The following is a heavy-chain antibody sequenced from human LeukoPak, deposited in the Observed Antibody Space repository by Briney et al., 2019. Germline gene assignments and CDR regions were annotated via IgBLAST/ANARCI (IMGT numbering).Heavy chain of an antibody. D-gene: IGHD2-21*02. Sequence: ASVKVSCKASGYTFTSYDINWVRQATGQGLERMGWMNPNSGNTGYAQKFQGRVTMTRNTSISTAYMELSSLRSEDTAVYYCARQTYCGGDCYSYYYYYMDVWGKGTTVTVSS. J-gene: IGHJ6*03. CDR1: GYTFTSYD. CDR2: MNPNSGNT. CDR3: ARQTYCGGDCYSYYYYYMDV. V-gene: IGHV1-8*01.